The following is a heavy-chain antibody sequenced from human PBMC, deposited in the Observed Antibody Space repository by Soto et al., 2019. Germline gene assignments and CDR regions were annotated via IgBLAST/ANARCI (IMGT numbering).Heavy chain of an antibody. V-gene: IGHV4-30-4*01. CDR2: IYYSGST. CDR1: GGSISSGDYY. CDR3: ARGPNFYGSSWYRDY. J-gene: IGHJ4*02. D-gene: IGHD6-13*01. Sequence: SETLSLTCTVSGGSISSGDYYWSWIRQPPGKGLEWIGYIYYSGSTYYNPSLKSRVTISVDTSKNQFSLKLSSVTAADTAVYYCARGPNFYGSSWYRDYWGQGTLVTVSS.